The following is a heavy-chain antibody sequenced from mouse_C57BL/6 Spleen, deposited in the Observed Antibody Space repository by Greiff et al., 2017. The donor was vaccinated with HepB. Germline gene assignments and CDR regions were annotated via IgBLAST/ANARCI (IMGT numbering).Heavy chain of an antibody. CDR1: GYTFTDHT. CDR3: ASDLLGKGTWFAY. Sequence: QVQLVESDAELVKPGASVKISCKVSGYTFTDHTIHWMKQRPEQGLEWIGYIYPRDGSTKYNEKFTGKATLTADKSSSTAYMQLNSLTSEDSAVYFCASDLLGKGTWFAYWGQGTLVTVSA. D-gene: IGHD2-1*01. CDR2: IYPRDGST. J-gene: IGHJ3*01. V-gene: IGHV1-78*01.